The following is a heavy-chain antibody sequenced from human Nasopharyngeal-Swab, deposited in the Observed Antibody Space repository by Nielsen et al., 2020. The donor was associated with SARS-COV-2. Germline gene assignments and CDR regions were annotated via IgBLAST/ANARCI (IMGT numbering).Heavy chain of an antibody. J-gene: IGHJ4*02. D-gene: IGHD3-10*01. CDR3: ARLGYGSGSYVDY. CDR2: IYPGDSDT. Sequence: VRQMPGKGLEWMGIIYPGDSDTRYSPPFQGQVTISADKSISTAYLQWSSLKASDTAMYYCARLGYGSGSYVDYWGQGTLVTVSS. V-gene: IGHV5-51*01.